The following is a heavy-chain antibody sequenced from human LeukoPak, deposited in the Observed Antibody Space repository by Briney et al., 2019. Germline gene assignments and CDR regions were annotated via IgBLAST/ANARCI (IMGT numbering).Heavy chain of an antibody. Sequence: GGSLRLSCAASGFTFSSYPMYWVRQAPGKGLEWVAVISDDGSNKYYADSVKGRFTISRDNSKNTLYLQMNSLRAEDTAVYYCAKGVRSVWGSYRTQYYFDYWGQGTLVTVSS. CDR1: GFTFSSYP. J-gene: IGHJ4*02. CDR3: AKGVRSVWGSYRTQYYFDY. V-gene: IGHV3-30*04. CDR2: ISDDGSNK. D-gene: IGHD3-16*02.